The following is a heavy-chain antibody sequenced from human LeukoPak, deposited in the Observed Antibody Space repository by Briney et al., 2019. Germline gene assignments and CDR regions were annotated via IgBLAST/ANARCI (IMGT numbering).Heavy chain of an antibody. CDR3: AHSGTRDYYYGMDV. CDR1: GGSISSGSYY. D-gene: IGHD1-26*01. V-gene: IGHV4-61*02. CDR2: IYTSGST. Sequence: PSQTLSLTCTVSGGSISSGSYYWSWIRQPAGKGLEWIGRIYTSGSTNYNPSLKSRVTISVDTSKNQFSLKLSSVTAADTAVCYCAHSGTRDYYYGMDVWGQGTTVTVSS. J-gene: IGHJ6*02.